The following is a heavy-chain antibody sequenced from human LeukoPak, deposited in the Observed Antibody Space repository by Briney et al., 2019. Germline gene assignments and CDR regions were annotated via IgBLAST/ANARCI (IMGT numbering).Heavy chain of an antibody. CDR3: TRDSQGSGTYSVHY. CDR1: GFTFSSYS. J-gene: IGHJ4*02. D-gene: IGHD3-10*01. CDR2: ISSSSSYI. Sequence: GGSLRLSCAASGFTFSSYSMNWVRQAPGKGLEWVSSISSSSSYIYYADSVEGRFTISRDNAKNSLYLQMNSLRAEDTAVYSCTRDSQGSGTYSVHYWGQGTLVTVSS. V-gene: IGHV3-21*04.